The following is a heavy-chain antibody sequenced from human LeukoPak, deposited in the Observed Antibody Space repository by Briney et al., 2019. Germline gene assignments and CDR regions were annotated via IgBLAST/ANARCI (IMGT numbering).Heavy chain of an antibody. V-gene: IGHV4-59*01. D-gene: IGHD6-19*01. J-gene: IGHJ5*02. CDR2: IYYSGST. Sequence: PSETLSLTCTVSGGSISSYYWSWIRQPPGKGLEWIGYIYYSGSTNYNPSLKSRVTISVDTSKNQFSLKLSFVTAADTAVYYCARDAGIAVAGRGFGWFDPWGQGTLVTVSS. CDR3: ARDAGIAVAGRGFGWFDP. CDR1: GGSISSYY.